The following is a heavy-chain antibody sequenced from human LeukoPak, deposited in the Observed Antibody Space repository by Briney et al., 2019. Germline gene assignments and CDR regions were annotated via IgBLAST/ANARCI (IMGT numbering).Heavy chain of an antibody. Sequence: PGGSLRLSCAASGFTFSSYSMNWVRQAPGKGLEWVSSISSSSSYIYYADSVKGRFTISRDNAKNSLYLQMNSLRAEDTAVYYCARGCSPPNYDILTGYHPYGMDVWGQGTTVTVSS. J-gene: IGHJ6*02. V-gene: IGHV3-21*01. CDR2: ISSSSSYI. CDR3: ARGCSPPNYDILTGYHPYGMDV. CDR1: GFTFSSYS. D-gene: IGHD3-9*01.